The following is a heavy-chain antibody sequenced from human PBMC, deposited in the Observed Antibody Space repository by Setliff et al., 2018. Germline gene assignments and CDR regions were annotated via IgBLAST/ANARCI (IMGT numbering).Heavy chain of an antibody. CDR1: GFTFRNYW. D-gene: IGHD2-21*02. V-gene: IGHV3-74*01. Sequence: SGGSLRLSCAASGFTFRNYWMHWVRQAPGKGLVWVSRINFDGSDTVYADPVKGRFTISRDNADNTLNLQMNTLRAEDTGVYYCGRDDTGSGDKFDYWSQGTLVTVS. CDR3: GRDDTGSGDKFDY. J-gene: IGHJ4*02. CDR2: INFDGSDT.